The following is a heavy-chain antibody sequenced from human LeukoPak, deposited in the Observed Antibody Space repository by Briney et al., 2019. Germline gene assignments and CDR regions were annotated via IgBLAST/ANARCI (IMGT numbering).Heavy chain of an antibody. V-gene: IGHV1-18*01. D-gene: IGHD3-22*01. CDR2: ISAYNGNT. CDR1: GYTFTSYG. CDR3: ARIGVTYSFITYFDY. J-gene: IGHJ4*02. Sequence: ASVKVSCKASGYTFTSYGISWVRQAPGQGLEWMGWISAYNGNTNYAQKLQGRVTMTTDTSTSTAYMELRSLRSDDTAVYYCARIGVTYSFITYFDYWGQGTLVTVSS.